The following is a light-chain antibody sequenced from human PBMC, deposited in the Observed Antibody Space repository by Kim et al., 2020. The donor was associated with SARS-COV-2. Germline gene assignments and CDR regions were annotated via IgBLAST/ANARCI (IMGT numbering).Light chain of an antibody. J-gene: IGLJ2*01. CDR3: TSYTNSGAFVL. CDR1: SSDIVAYNY. Sequence: SLTVSCTGTSSDIVAYNYVACYQQHPGKAPKLMIYDVTYRPSGVSNRFSGSKSGNTASLTISGLQTDDEADYYCTSYTNSGAFVLFGGGTQLTVL. CDR2: DVT. V-gene: IGLV2-14*03.